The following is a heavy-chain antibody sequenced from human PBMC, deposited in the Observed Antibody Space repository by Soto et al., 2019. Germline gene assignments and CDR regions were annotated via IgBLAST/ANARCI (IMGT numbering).Heavy chain of an antibody. CDR1: GFTFSNAG. D-gene: IGHD3-22*01. Sequence: GGSRRLSCAASGFTFSNAGMNWVRQAPGKGLEWVGRIKSKTDGGTTDYAAPVKGRFTISRDDSKNTLYLQMNSLKTEDTAVYYCTTPRGGGYGYYYYGMDVWGQRTTVTVSS. CDR3: TTPRGGGYGYYYYGMDV. CDR2: IKSKTDGGTT. J-gene: IGHJ6*02. V-gene: IGHV3-15*07.